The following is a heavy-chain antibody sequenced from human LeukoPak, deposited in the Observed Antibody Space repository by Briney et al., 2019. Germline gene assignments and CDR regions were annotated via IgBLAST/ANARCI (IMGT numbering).Heavy chain of an antibody. CDR2: IYYSGST. CDR1: GGSISSYY. D-gene: IGHD7-27*01. J-gene: IGHJ5*02. V-gene: IGHV4-59*12. CDR3: ARGLNWGANWFDP. Sequence: SETLSLTCTVSGGSISSYYWSWIRQPPGKGLEWIGSIYYSGSTYYNPSLKSRVTISVDTSKNQFSLKLSSVTAADTAVYYCARGLNWGANWFDPWGQGTLVAVSS.